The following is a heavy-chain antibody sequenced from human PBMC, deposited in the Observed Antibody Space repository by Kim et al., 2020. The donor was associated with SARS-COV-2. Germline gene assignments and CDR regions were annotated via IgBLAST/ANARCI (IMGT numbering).Heavy chain of an antibody. D-gene: IGHD3-3*01. J-gene: IGHJ5*02. CDR2: ISGSGGST. Sequence: GGSLRLSCAASGFTFSSYAMSWVRQAPGKGLEWVSAISGSGGSTYYADPVKGRFTISRDNSKNTLYLQMNILRAEDTAVYYCAKGGAGRYDFWSGQNWFDPWGQGTLVTVSS. V-gene: IGHV3-23*01. CDR1: GFTFSSYA. CDR3: AKGGAGRYDFWSGQNWFDP.